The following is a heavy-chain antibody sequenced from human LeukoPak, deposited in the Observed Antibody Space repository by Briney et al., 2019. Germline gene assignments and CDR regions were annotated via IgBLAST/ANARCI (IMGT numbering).Heavy chain of an antibody. CDR1: GGSFSGYY. CDR3: ARAPRGGYDRIDY. D-gene: IGHD5-12*01. Sequence: SETLSLTCAVYGGSFSGYYWSWIRQPPGKGLEWIGEINHSGSTNDNPSLKSRVTISVDTSKNQFSLKLSSVTAADTAVYYCARAPRGGYDRIDYWGQGTLVTVSS. J-gene: IGHJ4*02. V-gene: IGHV4-34*01. CDR2: INHSGST.